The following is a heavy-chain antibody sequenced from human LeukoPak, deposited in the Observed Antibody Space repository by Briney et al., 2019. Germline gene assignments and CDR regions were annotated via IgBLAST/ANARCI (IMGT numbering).Heavy chain of an antibody. CDR1: GGSIGSYY. CDR2: IYTSGST. V-gene: IGHV4-4*07. J-gene: IGHJ4*02. Sequence: SEXLSLTCTVSGGSIGSYYWSWIRQPAGKGLEWIGRIYTSGSTNYNPSLTSRVTMSVDTSKNQFSLKLSSVTAADTAVYYCAREATYYYDSSAQWPVFDYWGQGTLVTVSS. D-gene: IGHD3-22*01. CDR3: AREATYYYDSSAQWPVFDY.